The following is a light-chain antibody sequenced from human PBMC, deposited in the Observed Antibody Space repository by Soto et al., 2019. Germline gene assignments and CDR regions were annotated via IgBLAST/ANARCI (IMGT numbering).Light chain of an antibody. V-gene: IGKV1-39*01. Sequence: DIQMTQSPSSLSVSVGDRVTINCRTSQSITNYLNWYQQKPGKAPKLLVYAASSLQSGVPSRFSGNGSGTDFTLTISSLQREAFASYYCQQSDSYPYTFGQGTKLEIK. CDR3: QQSDSYPYT. J-gene: IGKJ2*01. CDR2: AAS. CDR1: QSITNY.